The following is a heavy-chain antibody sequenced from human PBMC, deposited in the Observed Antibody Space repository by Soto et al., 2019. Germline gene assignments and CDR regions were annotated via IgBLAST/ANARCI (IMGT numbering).Heavy chain of an antibody. CDR2: INHSGST. V-gene: IGHV4-34*01. Sequence: WETLSLTCAVYGGSFSGYYWSWIRQPPGNGLEWIGEINHSGSTNYNPSLKSRVTISVDTSKNQFSLKLSSVTAADTAVYYCAKVPPRPYCSSVSCPFDYWGQGTLVTVSS. CDR1: GGSFSGYY. D-gene: IGHD2-2*01. CDR3: AKVPPRPYCSSVSCPFDY. J-gene: IGHJ4*02.